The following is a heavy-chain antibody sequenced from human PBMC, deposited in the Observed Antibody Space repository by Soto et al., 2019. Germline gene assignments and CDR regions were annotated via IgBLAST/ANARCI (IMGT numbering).Heavy chain of an antibody. J-gene: IGHJ4*02. Sequence: GGALRLSCAASGFTFSSYGMHWVRQAPGKGLEWVAVISYDGSNKYYADSVKGRFTISRDNSKNTLYLQMNSLRAEDTAVYYCAKDLKDSDILTGYEGLDYWGQGTLVTVSP. CDR1: GFTFSSYG. CDR2: ISYDGSNK. V-gene: IGHV3-30*18. CDR3: AKDLKDSDILTGYEGLDY. D-gene: IGHD3-9*01.